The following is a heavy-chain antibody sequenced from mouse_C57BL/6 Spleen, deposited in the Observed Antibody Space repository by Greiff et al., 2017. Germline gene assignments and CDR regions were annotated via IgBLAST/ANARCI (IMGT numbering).Heavy chain of an antibody. V-gene: IGHV2-2*01. CDR1: GFSLTSYG. D-gene: IGHD1-1*01. CDR3: ARTGDYGSRGFFDY. Sequence: VQVVESGPGLVQPSQSLSITCTVSGFSLTSYGVHWVRQSPGQGLEWLGVIWSGGSTNYNAAFISSLSISKNNSKSQVFFKMNSLQAVDTAIYYCARTGDYGSRGFFDYWGQGTTLTVSS. CDR2: IWSGGST. J-gene: IGHJ2*01.